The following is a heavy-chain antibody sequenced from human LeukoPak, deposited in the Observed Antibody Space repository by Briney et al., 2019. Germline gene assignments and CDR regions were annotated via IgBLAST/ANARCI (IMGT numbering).Heavy chain of an antibody. J-gene: IGHJ4*02. D-gene: IGHD1-26*01. Sequence: GGSLRLSCAASGFTFSSYAMNWVRQAPGKGLEWVSTISGSGGSTYYADSVKGRFTISRDNSKNTLYLQMNSLRAEDTAVYYCAKAKYSGGSPFDYWGQGTLVTVSS. CDR1: GFTFSSYA. CDR3: AKAKYSGGSPFDY. V-gene: IGHV3-23*01. CDR2: ISGSGGST.